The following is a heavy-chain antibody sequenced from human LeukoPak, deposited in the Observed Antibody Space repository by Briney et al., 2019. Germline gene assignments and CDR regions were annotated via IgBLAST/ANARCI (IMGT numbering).Heavy chain of an antibody. D-gene: IGHD4-17*01. J-gene: IGHJ4*02. Sequence: PSETLSLTCTVSSGSISTSNYYWGWIRQPPGKGLEWIGSIYYSRSTYYNPSLKSRVTISVDTSKNQFSLKLSSVTAADTAVYYCARVPTVTFFDYWGQGTLVTVSS. CDR2: IYYSRST. V-gene: IGHV4-39*01. CDR1: SGSISTSNYY. CDR3: ARVPTVTFFDY.